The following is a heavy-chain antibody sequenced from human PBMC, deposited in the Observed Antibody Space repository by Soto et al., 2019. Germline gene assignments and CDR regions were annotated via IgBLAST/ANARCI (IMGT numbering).Heavy chain of an antibody. CDR1: GGSFSGYY. CDR3: AGVDDY. CDR2: INQSGST. J-gene: IGHJ4*02. V-gene: IGHV4-34*01. Sequence: SETLSLTCAVYGGSFSGYYWSWIRQTPGKGLEWIGEINQSGSTNYNPSLESRVTISLDTSKNQFSLKLSSVTAADTAVYYCAGVDDYWGQGALVTVSS.